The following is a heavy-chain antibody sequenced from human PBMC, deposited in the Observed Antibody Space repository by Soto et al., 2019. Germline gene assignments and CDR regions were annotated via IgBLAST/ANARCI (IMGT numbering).Heavy chain of an antibody. CDR2: ISTGGGAI. D-gene: IGHD1-26*01. J-gene: IGHJ5*02. CDR3: ARDIGGGNWFDP. Sequence: EVQLVGSGGGLVQPGGSLRLSCEASGFSFSSYEMNWVRQAPGKGLEWVSYISTGGGAIHYADSVKGRFTVSRDNAKSSLYLQMNSLRAEDTALYYCARDIGGGNWFDPWGQGTLVTVSS. CDR1: GFSFSSYE. V-gene: IGHV3-48*03.